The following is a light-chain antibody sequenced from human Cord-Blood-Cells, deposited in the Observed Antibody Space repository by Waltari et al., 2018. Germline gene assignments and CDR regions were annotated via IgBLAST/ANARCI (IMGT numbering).Light chain of an antibody. CDR3: QQRSNWPT. J-gene: IGKJ2*01. V-gene: IGKV3-11*01. Sequence: EIVLTQSPATLSLSPGERATLPCRASQSVSSYLAWYQQKPGQAPRLLIYDSSNRATGIPARFSGSGSVTDFTLTISSLEPEDFAVYYCQQRSNWPTLGQGTKLEIK. CDR1: QSVSSY. CDR2: DSS.